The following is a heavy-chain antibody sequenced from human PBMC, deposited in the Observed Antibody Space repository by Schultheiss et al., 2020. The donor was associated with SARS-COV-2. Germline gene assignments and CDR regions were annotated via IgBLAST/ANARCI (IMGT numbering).Heavy chain of an antibody. CDR3: ARVATVTISWDAFDI. D-gene: IGHD4-17*01. V-gene: IGHV4-59*08. Sequence: GSLRLSCAASGFTFSSYAMHWVRQAPGKGLEWIGHIYYSESTYYNPSLKSRVTISVDTSKNQFSLKLSSVTAADTAVYYCARVATVTISWDAFDIWGQGTMVTVSS. CDR2: IYYSEST. CDR1: GFTFSSYA. J-gene: IGHJ3*02.